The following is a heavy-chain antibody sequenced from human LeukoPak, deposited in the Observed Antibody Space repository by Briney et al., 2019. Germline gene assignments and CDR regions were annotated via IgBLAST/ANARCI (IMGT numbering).Heavy chain of an antibody. J-gene: IGHJ4*02. CDR1: GVSISSYY. CDR2: IYYTGST. Sequence: SETLSLTCTVSGVSISSYYWSWIRQPPGKGLEWIGYIYYTGSTNYNPPLKSRVTISIDTSKNQFSLKLSSVTAADTAVYYCARSGQWELPDYWGQGTLVTVSS. V-gene: IGHV4-59*01. D-gene: IGHD1-26*01. CDR3: ARSGQWELPDY.